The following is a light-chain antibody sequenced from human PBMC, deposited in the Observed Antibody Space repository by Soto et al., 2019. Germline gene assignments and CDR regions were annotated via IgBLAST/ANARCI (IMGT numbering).Light chain of an antibody. J-gene: IGLJ1*01. CDR2: EVT. CDR1: SSDVGSYNL. V-gene: IGLV2-23*02. CDR3: RSYAGSSTSYV. Sequence: QSALTQPASVSGSPGQSITISCTGTSSDVGSYNLVSWYQQHPGKAPKLMIYEVTKRPSGVSNRFSGSKSGNTASLTISGLQAEDEADYYCRSYAGSSTSYVFGTGTKVTV.